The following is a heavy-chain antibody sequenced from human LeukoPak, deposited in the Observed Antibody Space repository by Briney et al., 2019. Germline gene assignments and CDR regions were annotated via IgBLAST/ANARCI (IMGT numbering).Heavy chain of an antibody. CDR2: FDPEDGET. V-gene: IGHV1-24*01. CDR3: ATTYCSGGSCYFDAFDI. D-gene: IGHD2-15*01. CDR1: GYTLTELS. Sequence: ASVKVSCKVSGYTLTELSMHWVRQAPGKGLEWMGGFDPEDGETIYAQKFQGRVTMTEDTSTDTAYMELSSLRSEDTAVYYCATTYCSGGSCYFDAFDIWGQGTMVTVSS. J-gene: IGHJ3*02.